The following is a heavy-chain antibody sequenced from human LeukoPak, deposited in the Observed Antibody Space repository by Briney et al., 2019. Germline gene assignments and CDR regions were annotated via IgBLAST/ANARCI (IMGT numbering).Heavy chain of an antibody. V-gene: IGHV3-21*01. CDR3: ARVNPSSSWYPGAFDI. Sequence: GSLRLSCAASGFTFNSYTLNWVRQAPGKGLEWVSSIDSSSSYIYYADSVKGRFTISRDNAKNSLYLQMNSLRAEDTAVYYCARVNPSSSWYPGAFDIWGQGTMVTVSS. CDR1: GFTFNSYT. J-gene: IGHJ3*02. CDR2: IDSSSSYI. D-gene: IGHD6-13*01.